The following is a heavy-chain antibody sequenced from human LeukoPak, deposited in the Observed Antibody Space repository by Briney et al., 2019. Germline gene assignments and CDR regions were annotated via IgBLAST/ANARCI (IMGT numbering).Heavy chain of an antibody. CDR3: ARGSLAALMAYGY. CDR2: ISTSGTFK. D-gene: IGHD2-8*01. CDR1: GFTFSDYY. J-gene: IGHJ4*02. Sequence: GGSLRLSCAASGFTFSDYYMSWVRLAPGKGLEWISSISTSGTFKYYADSVKGRFTISRDNAKNSLYLQMNSLSGEDTAVYYCARGSLAALMAYGYWGQGTLVTVSS. V-gene: IGHV3-11*04.